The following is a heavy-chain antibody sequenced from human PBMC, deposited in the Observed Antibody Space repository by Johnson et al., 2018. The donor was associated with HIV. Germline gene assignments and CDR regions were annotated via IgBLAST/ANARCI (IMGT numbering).Heavy chain of an antibody. D-gene: IGHD6-13*01. J-gene: IGHJ3*02. CDR2: ISWNSGSI. V-gene: IGHV3-9*01. CDR1: GFKFDDYG. Sequence: VQLVESGGGVVRPGGSLRLSCAASGFKFDDYGMHWVRQAPGKGLEWVSGISWNSGSIGYVDSVKGRFTISRDNAKNSLYLQMNSLRAEDTALYYCAKGRGSNWYTGAFDIWGQGTMVTVSA. CDR3: AKGRGSNWYTGAFDI.